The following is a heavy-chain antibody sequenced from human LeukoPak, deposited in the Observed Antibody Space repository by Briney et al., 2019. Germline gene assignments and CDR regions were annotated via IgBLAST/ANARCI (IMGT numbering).Heavy chain of an antibody. J-gene: IGHJ4*02. CDR2: IYDSGTI. CDR3: ASHWGGY. D-gene: IGHD3-16*01. Sequence: PGGSLRFSCAASGLTVSTNYISWVRKAPGKGLEWVSIIYDSGTIHYADSVKGRFTISRDNLKNTLYLQMNSLRAEDTAVYYCASHWGGYWGQGTLVTVSS. V-gene: IGHV3-53*01. CDR1: GLTVSTNY.